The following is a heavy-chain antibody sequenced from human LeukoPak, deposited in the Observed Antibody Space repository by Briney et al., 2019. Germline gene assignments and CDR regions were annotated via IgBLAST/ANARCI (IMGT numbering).Heavy chain of an antibody. CDR2: ISRSGDTP. D-gene: IGHD1-1*01. J-gene: IGHJ3*01. Sequence: GGSLRLSCAASGLIFSDYYMAWIRQPPGKGLEWVSYISRSGDTPYYGDSVKGRFTIYRDNAKNSVFMQMNSLRVEDTAVYYCVRERASPERGAFDFWGQGTMVSVSS. CDR3: VRERASPERGAFDF. V-gene: IGHV3-11*01. CDR1: GLIFSDYY.